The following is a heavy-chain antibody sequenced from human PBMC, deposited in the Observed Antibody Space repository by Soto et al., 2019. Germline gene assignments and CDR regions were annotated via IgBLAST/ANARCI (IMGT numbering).Heavy chain of an antibody. V-gene: IGHV4-61*08. CDR1: GGSITTPGYS. CDR2: VYHDAND. CDR3: AARPYYYYGLDV. Sequence: SETLSLTCTVSGGSITTPGYSWIWIRQPPGKAPEWIGSVYHDANDDPNHSVNSRVTTSLAGAQNQYSLKMTSVTAEDTGLYYCAARPYYYYGLDVWGQGTTVTVSS. D-gene: IGHD3-10*01. J-gene: IGHJ6*02.